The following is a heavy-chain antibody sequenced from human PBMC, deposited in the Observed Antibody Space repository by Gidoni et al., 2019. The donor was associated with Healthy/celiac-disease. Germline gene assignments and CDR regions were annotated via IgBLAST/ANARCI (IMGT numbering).Heavy chain of an antibody. CDR1: GFTFSSYA. D-gene: IGHD5-18*01. Sequence: EVQLLESGGGLVPPGGSLRLSCAASGFTFSSYAMSWVRPAPGKGLEWVSDISGSGGITYYEDSVKGRFTISRDNSKNTLYLQMNSRRAEDTAVYYCAKPPTAMVIPWGQGTLVTVSS. V-gene: IGHV3-23*01. CDR3: AKPPTAMVIP. J-gene: IGHJ5*02. CDR2: ISGSGGIT.